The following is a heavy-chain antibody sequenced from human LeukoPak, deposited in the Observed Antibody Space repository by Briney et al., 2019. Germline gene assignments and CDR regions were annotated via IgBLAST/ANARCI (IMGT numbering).Heavy chain of an antibody. CDR2: INPNSGGT. J-gene: IGHJ3*02. CDR1: GYTFTGYY. V-gene: IGHV1-2*02. Sequence: ASVKVSCKASGYTFTGYYMHWVRQAPGQGLEWMGWINPNSGGTNYAQKFQGRVTMTREISISRDYTELTRLRSDDTAVYYCAREKVVLMVYASEDAFDIWGQGTMVTVSS. D-gene: IGHD2-8*01. CDR3: AREKVVLMVYASEDAFDI.